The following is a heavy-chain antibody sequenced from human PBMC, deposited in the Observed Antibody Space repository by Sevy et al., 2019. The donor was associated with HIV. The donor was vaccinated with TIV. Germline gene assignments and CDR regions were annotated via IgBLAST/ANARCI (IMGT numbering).Heavy chain of an antibody. CDR3: ARDAGYSTVWYPGY. Sequence: GGSLRLSCAASGFSFSTHAMHWDRQARGKGLEWVAVISFDGSDKYYTDSVKGRFTISRDDSKNTLLLQVSSLRAEDTAVYYCARDAGYSTVWYPGYWGQGTLVTVSS. CDR1: GFSFSTHA. V-gene: IGHV3-30*03. J-gene: IGHJ4*02. CDR2: ISFDGSDK. D-gene: IGHD6-19*01.